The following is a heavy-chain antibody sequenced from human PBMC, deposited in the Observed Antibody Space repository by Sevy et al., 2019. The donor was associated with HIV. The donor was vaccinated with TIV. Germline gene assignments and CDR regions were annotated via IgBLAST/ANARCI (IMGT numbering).Heavy chain of an antibody. D-gene: IGHD3-10*01. CDR2: IKVGGDT. J-gene: IGHJ4*02. CDR3: AKTVAYGTTWFGKVED. V-gene: IGHV3-23*01. CDR1: GFNFRNSV. Sequence: GGSLRLSCAASGFNFRNSVMSWIRQAPGEGLEWVSTIKVGGDTHYTDSVKGRFPIYRANSKNTLSLQMNSLTAEDTAVYYCAKTVAYGTTWFGKVEDWGQGALVTVSS.